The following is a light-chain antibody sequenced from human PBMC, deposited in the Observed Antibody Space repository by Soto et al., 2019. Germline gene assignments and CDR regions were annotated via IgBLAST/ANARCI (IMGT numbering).Light chain of an antibody. CDR2: DVS. Sequence: DIQMTQSPSTLPASVGDRVIITCRASQTVERWMAWYQQKPGKAPKLLISDVSTLESGVPSRFSGSGSGTDFILTISSLQPEDFATYYCLQDYSFPLTFGGGTKVDI. CDR1: QTVERW. J-gene: IGKJ4*01. V-gene: IGKV1-5*01. CDR3: LQDYSFPLT.